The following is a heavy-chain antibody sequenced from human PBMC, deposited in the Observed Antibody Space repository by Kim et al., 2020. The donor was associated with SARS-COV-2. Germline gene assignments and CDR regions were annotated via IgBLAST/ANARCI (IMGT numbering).Heavy chain of an antibody. J-gene: IGHJ4*02. CDR3: ARLTMVRGVITPIDY. D-gene: IGHD3-10*01. Sequence: PSLKSRVTISVDTSKNQFSLKLSSVTAADTAVYYCARLTMVRGVITPIDYWGQGTLVTVSS. V-gene: IGHV4-39*01.